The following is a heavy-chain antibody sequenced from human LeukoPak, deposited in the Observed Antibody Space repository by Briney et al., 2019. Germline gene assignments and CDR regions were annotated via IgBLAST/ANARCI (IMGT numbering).Heavy chain of an antibody. CDR3: ARRNDPYGLDV. Sequence: SEALSLTCTVSGDSINSNYWSWIRQPPGKGLEWIGYIYYSGSTFYNPSLESRVTISIDTSKNQFSLKVRFVTAADTAVYYCARRNDPYGLDVWGPGTTVTVSS. CDR1: GDSINSNY. V-gene: IGHV4-59*08. J-gene: IGHJ6*02. CDR2: IYYSGST. D-gene: IGHD1-1*01.